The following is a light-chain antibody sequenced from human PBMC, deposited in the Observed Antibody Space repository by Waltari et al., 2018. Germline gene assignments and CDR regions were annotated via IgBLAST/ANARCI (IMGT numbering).Light chain of an antibody. CDR2: DVS. V-gene: IGLV2-14*01. CDR1: SSDVGGYNY. CDR3: SSYTSSSTYV. J-gene: IGLJ1*01. Sequence: QSALTQPASVSGSPGQSITISCTGTSSDVGGYNYVSWYQQHQGKAPKLMMYDVSKRPSGVSNRFSGSKSGNTASLTISGLQAEDEADYYCSSYTSSSTYVFGTGTKVTVL.